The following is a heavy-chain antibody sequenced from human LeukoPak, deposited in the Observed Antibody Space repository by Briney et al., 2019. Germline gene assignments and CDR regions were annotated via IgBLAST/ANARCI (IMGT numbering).Heavy chain of an antibody. CDR2: INHSGST. CDR1: GYSISSGYY. V-gene: IGHV4-38-2*02. CDR3: ARVSYYDSSGYYGLGSTIDY. D-gene: IGHD3-22*01. J-gene: IGHJ4*02. Sequence: SSETLSLTCTVSGYSISSGYYWGWIRQPPGKGLEWIGEINHSGSTNYNPPLKSRVTISVDTSKNQFSLKLSSVTAADTAVYYCARVSYYDSSGYYGLGSTIDYWGQGTLVTVSS.